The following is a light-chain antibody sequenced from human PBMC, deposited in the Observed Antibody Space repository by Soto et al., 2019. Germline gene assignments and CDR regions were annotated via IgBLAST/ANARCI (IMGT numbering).Light chain of an antibody. V-gene: IGKV3-15*01. CDR2: GAS. CDR3: LQYNNWPYT. Sequence: EIVMTQSPATLSVSPGERATLSCRDSLSLSSNLAWYQQKPRQAPRLLIYGASTRATGIPARFSGSGSGTEFTLTISILQSEDFAVYYCLQYNNWPYTFGQGTKLEIK. J-gene: IGKJ2*01. CDR1: LSLSSN.